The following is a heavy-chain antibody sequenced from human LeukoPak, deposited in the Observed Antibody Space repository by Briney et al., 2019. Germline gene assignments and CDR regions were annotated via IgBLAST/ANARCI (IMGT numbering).Heavy chain of an antibody. V-gene: IGHV1-8*01. J-gene: IGHJ6*02. D-gene: IGHD3-10*01. CDR2: MNPNRGST. CDR3: ATLQAGSGSYYNYYYGMDV. CDR1: VYTFTRYD. Sequence: ASVKVSCKASVYTFTRYDINWVRQATGQELEWMGWMNPNRGSTGYAQEFQGRVTMTRSTSISTAYMELSSLRSEDTAVYYCATLQAGSGSYYNYYYGMDVWGQGTTVTVSS.